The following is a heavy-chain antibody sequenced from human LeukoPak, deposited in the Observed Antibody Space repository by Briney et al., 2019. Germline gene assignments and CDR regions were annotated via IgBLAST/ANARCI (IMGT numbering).Heavy chain of an antibody. J-gene: IGHJ5*02. CDR2: INPNSGGT. Sequence: ASVKVSCTASGYTFSDYYMHWVRQAPGQGLEWMGWINPNSGGTNYAQRFQGRVTMTRDTSISTAYMELSRLRSDDTAVYYCGREYYDSSGSWFDPWGQGTLVTVSS. CDR1: GYTFSDYY. D-gene: IGHD3-22*01. CDR3: GREYYDSSGSWFDP. V-gene: IGHV1-2*02.